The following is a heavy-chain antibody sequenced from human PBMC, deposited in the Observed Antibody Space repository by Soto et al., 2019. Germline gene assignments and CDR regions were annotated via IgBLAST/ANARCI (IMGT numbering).Heavy chain of an antibody. CDR3: AREWDYFASRTYSNWFDP. Sequence: ASVKVSCKASGYTITSYGLTWVRQAPGQGLEWMGWISPYNGNTNYAQKLQGRVTMTTDTSTSTAYMELRSLTYDDTAVYYCAREWDYFASRTYSNWFDPWGQGTPVTVSS. D-gene: IGHD3-10*01. CDR2: ISPYNGNT. V-gene: IGHV1-18*01. CDR1: GYTITSYG. J-gene: IGHJ5*02.